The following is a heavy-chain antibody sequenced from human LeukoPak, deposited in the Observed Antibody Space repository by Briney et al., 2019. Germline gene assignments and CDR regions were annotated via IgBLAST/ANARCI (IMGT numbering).Heavy chain of an antibody. D-gene: IGHD6-19*01. Sequence: GGSLRLSCAASGVSFSSYAMAWVRLAPGKWLEWVSAITGSGDRTYYADSVKGRFTISRDNSKNTLYLQMNSLRVEDTAIYYCAKDMGIQQWLLPFDYWGQGTLVTVSS. CDR2: ITGSGDRT. V-gene: IGHV3-23*01. CDR3: AKDMGIQQWLLPFDY. CDR1: GVSFSSYA. J-gene: IGHJ4*02.